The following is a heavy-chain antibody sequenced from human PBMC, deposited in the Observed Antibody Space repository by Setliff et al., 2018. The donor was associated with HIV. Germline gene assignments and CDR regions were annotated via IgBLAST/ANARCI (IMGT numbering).Heavy chain of an antibody. CDR2: IIPIFGTA. J-gene: IGHJ6*02. V-gene: IGHV1-69*05. CDR3: ARGAGGLDYGMDV. Sequence: SVKVSCKTSGGTFSTYAISWVRQAPGQGLEWMGGIIPIFGTANYAQKFQGRVTITTDESTSTAYVELSSLRSEGTAVFYCARGAGGLDYGMDVRGQGTMVTVSS. D-gene: IGHD3-16*01. CDR1: GGTFSTYA.